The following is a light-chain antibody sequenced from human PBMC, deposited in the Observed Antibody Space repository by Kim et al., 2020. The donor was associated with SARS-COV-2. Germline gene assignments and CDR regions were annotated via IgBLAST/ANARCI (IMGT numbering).Light chain of an antibody. CDR1: QSVSSSY. CDR3: HQYGGSPRT. Sequence: SPGERATFSCRASQSVSSSYLAWFQQKPGQPPRLLIYGASSRVTGIPDRFSGSGSGTDFTLTISRLEPEDFAVYYCHQYGGSPRTFGQGTKVDIK. J-gene: IGKJ1*01. CDR2: GAS. V-gene: IGKV3-20*01.